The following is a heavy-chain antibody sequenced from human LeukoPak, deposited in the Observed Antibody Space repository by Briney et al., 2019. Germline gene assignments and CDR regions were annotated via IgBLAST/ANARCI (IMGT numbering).Heavy chain of an antibody. D-gene: IGHD3-16*01. CDR3: ASHPWGGPH. CDR1: GGSFSGYY. V-gene: IGHV4-34*01. J-gene: IGHJ4*02. CDR2: INHSGST. Sequence: SETLSLTCAVYGGSFSGYYWSWIRQPPGKGLEWIGEINHSGSTNYNPSLKSRVTISVDTSKNQFSLKLSSVTAADTAVYYCASHPWGGPHWGQGTQVTVSS.